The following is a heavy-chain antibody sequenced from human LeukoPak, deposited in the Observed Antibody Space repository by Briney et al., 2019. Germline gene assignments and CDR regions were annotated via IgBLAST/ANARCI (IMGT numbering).Heavy chain of an antibody. D-gene: IGHD2-2*01. J-gene: IGHJ4*02. CDR3: ARRYCSSTSCSFDY. Sequence: SVKVSCKASGYTFTSYGISWVRQAPGQGLEGMGWISAYNGNTNYAQKLQGRVTMTTDTSTSTAYMELRSLRSDDTAVYYCARRYCSSTSCSFDYWGQGTLVTASS. CDR1: GYTFTSYG. V-gene: IGHV1-18*01. CDR2: ISAYNGNT.